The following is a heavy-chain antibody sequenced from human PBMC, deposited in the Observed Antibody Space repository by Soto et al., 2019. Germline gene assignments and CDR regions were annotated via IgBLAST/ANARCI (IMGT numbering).Heavy chain of an antibody. D-gene: IGHD3-10*01. J-gene: IGHJ3*02. CDR1: GFTFSDYA. V-gene: IGHV3-30*01. Sequence: QVQLVQSGGGVVQPGRSLTLSCAASGFTFSDYAMHCIRQAPGKGLEWVAVVSYDGRTQHYADSVKGRFTISRDNSRNTFSLQINGLKATDTAVDHCARTRSGFRFDSWGQGTMVTVSS. CDR3: ARTRSGFRFDS. CDR2: VSYDGRTQ.